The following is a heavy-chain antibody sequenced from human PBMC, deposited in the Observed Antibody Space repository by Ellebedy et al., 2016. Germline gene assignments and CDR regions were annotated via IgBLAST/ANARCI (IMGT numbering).Heavy chain of an antibody. CDR1: GFAFSNFF. CDR3: ARGVGGTSLNWFDP. Sequence: GGSLRLXXATSGFAFSNFFMSWVRQAPGKGLEWVSTIDGGGDKKYFADFVKGRFTISRDNAKNSLYLQMNSLRAEDTAVYYCARGVGGTSLNWFDPWGQGTLVTVSS. J-gene: IGHJ5*02. CDR2: IDGGGDKK. D-gene: IGHD3-16*01. V-gene: IGHV3-21*01.